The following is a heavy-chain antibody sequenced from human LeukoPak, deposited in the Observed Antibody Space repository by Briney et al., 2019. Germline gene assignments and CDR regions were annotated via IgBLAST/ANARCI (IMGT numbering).Heavy chain of an antibody. D-gene: IGHD3-3*02. CDR3: AKEIMTAFHYYYMDV. Sequence: PGGSLRLSCAASGFTFDDYAMHWVRQAPGKGLECVSGINWNSGSIGYANSVKGRFTISRDNGKKLLYLQMNSLRPDDTALYFCAKEIMTAFHYYYMDVWGKGTTVTVSS. CDR1: GFTFDDYA. J-gene: IGHJ6*03. V-gene: IGHV3-9*01. CDR2: INWNSGSI.